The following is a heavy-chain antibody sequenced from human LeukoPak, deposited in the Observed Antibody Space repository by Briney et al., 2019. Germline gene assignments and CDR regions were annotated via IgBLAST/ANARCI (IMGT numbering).Heavy chain of an antibody. CDR1: GFTFSSYS. J-gene: IGHJ4*02. Sequence: GGSLRLSCAASGFTFSSYSINWVRQAPGKGLEWVSYISSSSTISYADSVKGRFPISRDNANNSLYLQMNSLRDEDTAVYYCARGGTSSSLAYWGQGTLVTVSS. CDR3: ARGGTSSSLAY. D-gene: IGHD4-23*01. CDR2: ISSSSTI. V-gene: IGHV3-48*02.